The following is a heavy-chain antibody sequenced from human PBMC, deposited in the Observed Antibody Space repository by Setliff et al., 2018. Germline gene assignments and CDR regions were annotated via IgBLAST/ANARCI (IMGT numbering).Heavy chain of an antibody. CDR3: ARHLLVQGTYHFDY. J-gene: IGHJ4*02. Sequence: SETLSLTCTVYGGSFSNYYWGWIRQSPGKGLEWIGEINDSGTTNYSPSLKSRVTISLDASTNQFSLKLRSVSAADTAVYFCARHLLVQGTYHFDYWGQGSPVTSPQ. CDR1: GGSFSNYY. CDR2: INDSGTT. V-gene: IGHV4-34*01. D-gene: IGHD3-10*01.